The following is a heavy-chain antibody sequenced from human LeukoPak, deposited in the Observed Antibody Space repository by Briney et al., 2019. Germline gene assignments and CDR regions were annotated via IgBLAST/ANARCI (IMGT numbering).Heavy chain of an antibody. J-gene: IGHJ3*02. Sequence: GGSLRLSCAASGFTFDDYAMHWVRQGPGKGPEWVSGISWNSGSIGYADSVKGRFTISRDNAKNSIYLQMNGLTAEDTAVYYCASLFLCYGCSSSSDSFDIWGQGTMVTVSS. CDR3: ASLFLCYGCSSSSDSFDI. CDR2: ISWNSGSI. D-gene: IGHD6-6*01. CDR1: GFTFDDYA. V-gene: IGHV3-9*01.